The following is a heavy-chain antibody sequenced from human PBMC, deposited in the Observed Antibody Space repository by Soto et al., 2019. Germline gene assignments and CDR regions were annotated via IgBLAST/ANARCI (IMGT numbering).Heavy chain of an antibody. D-gene: IGHD3-22*01. CDR1: GGSISTNNYY. CDR2: IYYSGNT. Sequence: QVQLQESGPGLVKPSQTLSLTCTVSGGSISTNNYYWSWIRQTPGKGLEWIGYIYYSGNTYYNPSLESRLTISVDTSKNQFSLKLSSVTAADTAVYYCARDLYDSYDRGIDCWGQGTLVTVSS. V-gene: IGHV4-30-4*08. J-gene: IGHJ4*02. CDR3: ARDLYDSYDRGIDC.